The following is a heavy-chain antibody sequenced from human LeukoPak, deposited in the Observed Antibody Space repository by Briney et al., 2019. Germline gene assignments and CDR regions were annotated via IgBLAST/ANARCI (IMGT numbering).Heavy chain of an antibody. CDR2: INHSGST. J-gene: IGHJ4*02. D-gene: IGHD3-10*01. CDR1: GGSFSGYY. CDR3: AKDQGGRGPAYFDY. Sequence: SETLSLTCAVYGGSFSGYYWSWIRQPPGKGLEWIGEINHSGSTNYNPSLKSRVTISVDTSKNQFSLKLSSVTAADTAVYYCAKDQGGRGPAYFDYWGQGTLVTVSS. V-gene: IGHV4-34*01.